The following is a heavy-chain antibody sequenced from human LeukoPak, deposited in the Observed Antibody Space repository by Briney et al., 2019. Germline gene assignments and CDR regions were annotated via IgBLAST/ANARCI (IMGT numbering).Heavy chain of an antibody. D-gene: IGHD3-22*01. CDR1: GFTFSSYA. Sequence: PGGSLRLSCAASGFTFSSYAMHWVRQAPGKGLEWVAVISYDGSNKYYADSVKGRFTISRDNSKNTLYLQMNSLRAEDTAVYYCARDNYYYDSSAPSDYWGQGTLVTVSS. CDR2: ISYDGSNK. J-gene: IGHJ4*02. V-gene: IGHV3-30-3*01. CDR3: ARDNYYYDSSAPSDY.